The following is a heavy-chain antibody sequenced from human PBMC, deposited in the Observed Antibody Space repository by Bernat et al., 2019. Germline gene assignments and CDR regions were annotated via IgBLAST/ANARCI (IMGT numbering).Heavy chain of an antibody. CDR2: INPNSGGT. J-gene: IGHJ4*02. D-gene: IGHD6-13*01. CDR3: ARAQIYSSSWYYFDY. CDR1: GYTFTGYY. Sequence: QVQLVQSGAEVKKPGASVKVSCKASGYTFTGYYMHWVRQAPGQGLEWMGWINPNSGGTNYAQKFQGWVTMTRDTSISTAYMELSRLRSEDTAVYYCARAQIYSSSWYYFDYWGQGTLVTVSS. V-gene: IGHV1-2*04.